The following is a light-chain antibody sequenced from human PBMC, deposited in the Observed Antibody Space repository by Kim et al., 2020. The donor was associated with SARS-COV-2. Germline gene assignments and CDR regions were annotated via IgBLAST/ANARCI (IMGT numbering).Light chain of an antibody. J-gene: IGLJ2*01. CDR3: SSYTSSLLV. CDR1: SSDVGGYNY. Sequence: PGQSITISCTGTSSDVGGYNYVSWYQQHPGKAPKLMIYDVTKRPSGVSNRFSGSKSGNPASLTISGLQAEDEADYYCSSYTSSLLVFGGGTQLTVL. V-gene: IGLV2-14*03. CDR2: DVT.